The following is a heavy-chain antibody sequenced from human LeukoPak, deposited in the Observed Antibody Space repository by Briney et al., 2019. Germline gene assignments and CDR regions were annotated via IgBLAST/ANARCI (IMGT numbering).Heavy chain of an antibody. V-gene: IGHV3-7*01. Sequence: GGSLRLSCAASGFTFSTYWMTWVRQAPGMGLAWVATIKQDGSEEYHVDSVKGRFTISRDNSKNTLYLQMNSLRAEDTAVYYCARDGATYYYGSGSYMDVWGKGTTVTVSS. J-gene: IGHJ6*03. D-gene: IGHD3-10*01. CDR2: IKQDGSEE. CDR3: ARDGATYYYGSGSYMDV. CDR1: GFTFSTYW.